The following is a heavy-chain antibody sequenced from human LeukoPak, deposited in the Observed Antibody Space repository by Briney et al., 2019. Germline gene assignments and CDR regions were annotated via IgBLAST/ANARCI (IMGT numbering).Heavy chain of an antibody. CDR2: IYTSGST. V-gene: IGHV4-61*02. CDR3: ARADYYDSSGYSSYYYYGMDV. Sequence: PSETLSLTCTVSGGSISSGSYYWSWIRQPAGKGLEWIVRIYTSGSTNYNPSRKSRVTISVDTSKNQFSLKLSSVTAADTAVYYCARADYYDSSGYSSYYYYGMDVWGQGTTVTVSS. J-gene: IGHJ6*02. D-gene: IGHD3-22*01. CDR1: GGSISSGSYY.